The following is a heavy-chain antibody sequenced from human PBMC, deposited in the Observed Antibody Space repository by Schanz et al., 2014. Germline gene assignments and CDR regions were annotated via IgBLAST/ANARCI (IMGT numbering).Heavy chain of an antibody. CDR3: TTETIAMAGTFSI. J-gene: IGHJ4*02. Sequence: QVQLVQSGAEVKKPGASVKVSCKASGYTFTSYGISWVRQAPGQGLEWMGWINTKTGNPTYAQGFTGRFVFSLDTSVSTAYLQISSLKAEDTAAYYCTTETIAMAGTFSIWGQGTLVTVSS. CDR1: GYTFTSYG. CDR2: INTKTGNP. V-gene: IGHV7-4-1*02. D-gene: IGHD6-19*01.